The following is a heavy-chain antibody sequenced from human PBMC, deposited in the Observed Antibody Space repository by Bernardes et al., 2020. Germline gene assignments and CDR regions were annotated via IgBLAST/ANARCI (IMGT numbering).Heavy chain of an antibody. V-gene: IGHV1-69*06. CDR3: ARDLEHYYDSSGYHDY. CDR1: GGTFSSYA. Sequence: SMKVSCKASGGTFSSYAISWVRQAPGQGLEWMGGIIPIFGTANYAQKFQGRVTITADKSTSTAYMELSSLRSEDTAVYYCARDLEHYYDSSGYHDYWGQGTLVTVSS. J-gene: IGHJ4*02. CDR2: IIPIFGTA. D-gene: IGHD3-22*01.